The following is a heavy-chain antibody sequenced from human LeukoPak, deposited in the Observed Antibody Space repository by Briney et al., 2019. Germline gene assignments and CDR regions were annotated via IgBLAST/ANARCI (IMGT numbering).Heavy chain of an antibody. CDR3: ARGPGGCSGGSCYHDY. J-gene: IGHJ4*02. D-gene: IGHD2-15*01. V-gene: IGHV1-18*01. CDR1: GYIFTTYD. Sequence: WASVTVSCKASGYIFTTYDISWVRQAPGQGLEWMGWINTHTGSTNYAQNLQGRVTMTTDTSTSTAYMELRSLGSDDTAVYYCARGPGGCSGGSCYHDYWGQGNVVIVSS. CDR2: INTHTGST.